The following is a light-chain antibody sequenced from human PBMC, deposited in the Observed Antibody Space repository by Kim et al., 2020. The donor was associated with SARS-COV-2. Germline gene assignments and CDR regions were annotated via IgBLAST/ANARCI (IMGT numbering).Light chain of an antibody. V-gene: IGLV2-14*01. CDR3: FSYTSTGTYV. J-gene: IGLJ1*01. CDR2: DVT. CDR1: SSDIGGYNY. Sequence: QSALTQPASVSGSPGQSITISCTGTSSDIGGYNYVSWYQQDPGKAPKLMIYDVTKWPSGVSDRFSGSKSGNTASLTISGLQAEEEADYYCFSYTSTGTYVFGTGTKVTVL.